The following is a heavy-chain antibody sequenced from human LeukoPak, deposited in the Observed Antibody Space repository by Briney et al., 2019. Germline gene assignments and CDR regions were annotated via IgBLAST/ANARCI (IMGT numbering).Heavy chain of an antibody. CDR1: GYTFTGYY. Sequence: ASVKVSCKASGYTFTGYYMHWVRQAPGQGLEWMGWINPSGGSTSYAQKFQGRVTMTRDTSTSTVYMELSSLRSEDTAVYYCARDATRWFGELLSWGQGTLVTVSS. CDR3: ARDATRWFGELLS. CDR2: INPSGGST. D-gene: IGHD3-10*01. J-gene: IGHJ5*02. V-gene: IGHV1-46*01.